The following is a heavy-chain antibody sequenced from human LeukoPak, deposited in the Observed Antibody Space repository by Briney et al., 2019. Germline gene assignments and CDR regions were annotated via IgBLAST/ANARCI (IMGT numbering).Heavy chain of an antibody. Sequence: PGRSLGLSCAASGFTFSSYGMHWVRQAPGKGLEWVAVIWYDGSNKYYADSVKGRFTISRDNSKTTLYLQMNSLRAEDTAVYYCARGWSTVTTFDYWGQGTLVTVSS. CDR1: GFTFSSYG. CDR2: IWYDGSNK. J-gene: IGHJ4*02. V-gene: IGHV3-33*01. D-gene: IGHD4-17*01. CDR3: ARGWSTVTTFDY.